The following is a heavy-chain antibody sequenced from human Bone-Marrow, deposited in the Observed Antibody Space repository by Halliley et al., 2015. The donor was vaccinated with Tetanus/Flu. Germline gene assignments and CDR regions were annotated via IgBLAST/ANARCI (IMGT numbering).Heavy chain of an antibody. Sequence: TLSLTCTVSGGSTTDYYWNWIRQPPGKGLEWIGYIHYIGNTNYNPSLKSRITISLDTSKNQFSLNLTSVTAADTAVYYCARHKTSWDYSFGGWSQGTLVSVS. V-gene: IGHV4-59*08. J-gene: IGHJ4*02. CDR3: ARHKTSWDYSFGG. CDR2: IHYIGNT. CDR1: GGSTTDYY. D-gene: IGHD5-18*01.